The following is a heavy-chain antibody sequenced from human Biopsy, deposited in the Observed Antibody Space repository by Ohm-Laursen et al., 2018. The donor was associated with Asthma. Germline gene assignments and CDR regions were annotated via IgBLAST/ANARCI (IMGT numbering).Heavy chain of an antibody. D-gene: IGHD3-10*01. V-gene: IGHV1-18*01. Sequence: SVKVSCKPSGYTFNSAGITWVRQAPGQGLEWMGWISVYNGNTKVAQRPQDRVTMITDTSTSTAYMELRSLRSDDTAVYFCARAVDYSHYYGIDVWGQGTTVTVS. J-gene: IGHJ6*02. CDR3: ARAVDYSHYYGIDV. CDR1: GYTFNSAG. CDR2: ISVYNGNT.